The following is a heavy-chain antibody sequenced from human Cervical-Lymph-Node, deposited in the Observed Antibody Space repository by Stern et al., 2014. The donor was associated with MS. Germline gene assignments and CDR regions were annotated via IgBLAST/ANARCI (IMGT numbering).Heavy chain of an antibody. D-gene: IGHD3-3*01. CDR2: MYYSGKT. V-gene: IGHV4-31*03. Sequence: QVQLLQSGPGLVKPSRTLSLTCTVSGGSVSSGSRYWSWLRPPPGTGLEWVGYMYYSGKTYYSTLLQSRITISMDTSKTQFLLKLRSVTATDTAIYYRARVTDFLRFFYPDYWGRGTLVTVSS. CDR3: ARVTDFLRFFYPDY. J-gene: IGHJ4*02. CDR1: GGSVSSGSRY.